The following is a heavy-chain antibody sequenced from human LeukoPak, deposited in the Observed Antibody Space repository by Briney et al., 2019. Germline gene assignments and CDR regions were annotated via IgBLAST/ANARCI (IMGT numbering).Heavy chain of an antibody. D-gene: IGHD2-21*02. CDR1: GFTFSSYG. Sequence: GGSLRLSCAASGFTFSSYGMHWVRQAPGKRLEWVAVISYDGSNKYYADSVKGRFTISRDNSKNTLYLQMNSLRAEDTAVYYCAKEVTVVTAILFDYWGQGTLVTVSS. CDR2: ISYDGSNK. J-gene: IGHJ4*02. V-gene: IGHV3-30*18. CDR3: AKEVTVVTAILFDY.